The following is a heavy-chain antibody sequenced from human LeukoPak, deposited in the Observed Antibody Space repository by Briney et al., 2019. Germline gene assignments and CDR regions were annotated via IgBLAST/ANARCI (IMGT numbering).Heavy chain of an antibody. CDR2: IYYSGST. CDR1: GGSISSSSYY. J-gene: IGHJ4*02. D-gene: IGHD6-19*01. CDR3: ARHGKEQWLEDPFDY. V-gene: IGHV4-39*01. Sequence: SETLSLTCTVSGGSISSSSYYWGRLRQPPGQGLEWIGSIYYSGSTYYNPSLKSRVTISVDTSKNQFSLKLSSVTAADTAVYYCARHGKEQWLEDPFDYWGQGTLVTVSS.